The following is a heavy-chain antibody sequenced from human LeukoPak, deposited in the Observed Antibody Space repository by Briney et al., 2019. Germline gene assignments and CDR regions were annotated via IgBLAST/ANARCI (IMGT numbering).Heavy chain of an antibody. CDR2: ISTSGVST. D-gene: IGHD5-18*01. V-gene: IGHV3-23*01. CDR1: GFTFSNYA. CDR3: AKGSQRLHTFDI. J-gene: IGHJ3*02. Sequence: GGSLRLSCAASGFTFSNYAMSWVRQAPGKGLEWVSGISTSGVSTYYADSVKGQVTISRDNSKNTLYLQMNSLRAEDTAVYFCAKGSQRLHTFDIWGQGTMVTVSS.